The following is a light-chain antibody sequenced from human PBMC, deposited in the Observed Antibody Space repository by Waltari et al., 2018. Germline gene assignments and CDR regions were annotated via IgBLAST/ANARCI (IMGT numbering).Light chain of an antibody. J-gene: IGLJ2*01. V-gene: IGLV1-44*01. Sequence: QSVLTQPSSESGTPGQRVILACSGRGSNIGRTTVAWYQQLPGTAPKVLIYNNDRRPSGVPDRFSGSKSGTSASLTISGLQADDEAEYFCTSWDDTLHGPVFGGGTKLTVL. CDR3: TSWDDTLHGPV. CDR1: GSNIGRTT. CDR2: NND.